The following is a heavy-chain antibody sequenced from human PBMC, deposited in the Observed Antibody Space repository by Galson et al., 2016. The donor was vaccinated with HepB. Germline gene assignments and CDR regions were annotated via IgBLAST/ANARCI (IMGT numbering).Heavy chain of an antibody. CDR2: MYHSGYT. CDR1: GGSFTNNNW. V-gene: IGHV4-4*02. Sequence: SETLSLTCAVSGGSFTNNNWWSWVRQPPGKGLEWIGEMYHSGYTNYNPSLKSRVTMSVDKSKNQSSLRLFAVPAADTAVYHFVGVWGKYFDYWGQGALVTVSS. J-gene: IGHJ4*02. CDR3: VGVWGKYFDY. D-gene: IGHD7-27*01.